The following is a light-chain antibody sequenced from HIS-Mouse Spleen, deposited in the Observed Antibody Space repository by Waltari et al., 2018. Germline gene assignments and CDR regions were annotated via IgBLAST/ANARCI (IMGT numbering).Light chain of an antibody. V-gene: IGLV2-14*03. CDR1: SSDVGGYNY. Sequence: QSALTQPASVSGSPGQSITISCTGTSSDVGGYNYVSWYQQHPGKAPKLMIYDDSNRPSGVCNSFSGAKSGNTASLTISGLQAEDEADYYCSSYTSSSFNVVFGGGTKLTVL. CDR3: SSYTSSSFNVV. CDR2: DDS. J-gene: IGLJ2*01.